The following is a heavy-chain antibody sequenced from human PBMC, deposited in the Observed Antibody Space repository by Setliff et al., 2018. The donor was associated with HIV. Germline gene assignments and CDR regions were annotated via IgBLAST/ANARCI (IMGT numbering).Heavy chain of an antibody. CDR1: GGPISSSNW. J-gene: IGHJ5*02. CDR2: IYHSGSA. CDR3: ACRMTIFGVDFNGWFDP. D-gene: IGHD3-3*01. Sequence: PSETLSLTCAVSGGPISSSNWWSWVRQPPGKGLEWIGEIYHSGSANYNPSLKSRVTISVDRSKRQFSLKLTSVTAADTAVYYCACRMTIFGVDFNGWFDPWGQGTLVTVSS. V-gene: IGHV4-4*02.